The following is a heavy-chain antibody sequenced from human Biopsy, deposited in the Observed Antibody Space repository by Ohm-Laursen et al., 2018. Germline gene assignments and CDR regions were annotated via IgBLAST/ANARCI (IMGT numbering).Heavy chain of an antibody. D-gene: IGHD3-3*01. V-gene: IGHV4-59*01. CDR2: VYNGGII. CDR3: ARTPRDSFWSGSYKRGLWFDP. J-gene: IGHJ5*02. CDR1: GGSIISYY. Sequence: GTLSPTCTVSGGSIISYYWTWIRQTPGKGLEWIGHVYNGGIINYNPSLKSRVTISKDTSKNQFSLQLSSVTAADTAVYYCARTPRDSFWSGSYKRGLWFDPWGQGTLVTVSS.